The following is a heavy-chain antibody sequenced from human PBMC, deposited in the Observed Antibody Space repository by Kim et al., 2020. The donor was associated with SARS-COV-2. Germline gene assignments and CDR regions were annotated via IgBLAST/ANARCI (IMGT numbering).Heavy chain of an antibody. Sequence: TDYNPALKSRVTISVDTSKNQFSLKLSSVTAADTAVYYCASARGYNWFDPWGQGTLVTVSS. V-gene: IGHV4-31*02. J-gene: IGHJ5*02. CDR2: T. CDR3: ASARGYNWFDP.